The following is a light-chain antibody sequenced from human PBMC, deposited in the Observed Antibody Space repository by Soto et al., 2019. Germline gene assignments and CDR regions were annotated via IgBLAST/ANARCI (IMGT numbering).Light chain of an antibody. V-gene: IGLV1-40*01. CDR1: SSNIGAGYD. J-gene: IGLJ2*01. Sequence: QLVLTQPTSVSGAPGQRVTISCTGSSSNIGAGYDVHWYQQLPGTAPKLLIYGNSNRPSGVPDRFSGSKSGTSASLAITGLQAEDEADYYCQSYDSSRLGVFGGGTQLTVL. CDR2: GNS. CDR3: QSYDSSRLGV.